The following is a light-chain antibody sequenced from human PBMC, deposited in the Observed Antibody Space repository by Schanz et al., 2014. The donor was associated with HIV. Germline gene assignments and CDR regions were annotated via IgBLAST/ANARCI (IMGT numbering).Light chain of an antibody. Sequence: EIVLTQSPATLSLSPGERATLSCRASQSVSSYLPWYQQKPAQPPRLLIYGASTRATGIPDRFSGSGSGTDFTLTISRLEPEDFAVYYCQQYAALPQTFGQGTKLEI. V-gene: IGKV3-20*01. J-gene: IGKJ2*01. CDR3: QQYAALPQT. CDR2: GAS. CDR1: QSVSSY.